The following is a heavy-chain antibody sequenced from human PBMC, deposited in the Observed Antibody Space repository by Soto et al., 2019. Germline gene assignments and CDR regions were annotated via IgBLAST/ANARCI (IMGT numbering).Heavy chain of an antibody. CDR1: VGPTSIYY. J-gene: IGHJ4*02. V-gene: IGHV4-59*08. CDR2: IYYSGST. Sequence: SETLSPPSPVSVGPTSIYYWSGFRQPPGKGLEWIGYIYYSGSTNYNPSLKSRVTISVDTSRNQFSLKLSSVTAADTAVYYCARRIVATETFDYWGQGTLVTVSS. CDR3: ARRIVATETFDY. D-gene: IGHD5-12*01.